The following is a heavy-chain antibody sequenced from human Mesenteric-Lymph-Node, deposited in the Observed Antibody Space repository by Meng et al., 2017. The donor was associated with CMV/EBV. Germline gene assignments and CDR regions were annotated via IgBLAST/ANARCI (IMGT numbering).Heavy chain of an antibody. V-gene: IGHV2-5*02. CDR2: IYWDDDK. CDR1: GFSLSTSGVG. D-gene: IGHD7-27*01. Sequence: GFSLSTSGVGVGWIRQPPGKALEWLALIYWDDDKRYSPSLKSRLTITKDTSKNQVVLTMTNMDPVDTATYYCAHRRLNWGSTYWYFDLWGRGTLVTVS. J-gene: IGHJ2*01. CDR3: AHRRLNWGSTYWYFDL.